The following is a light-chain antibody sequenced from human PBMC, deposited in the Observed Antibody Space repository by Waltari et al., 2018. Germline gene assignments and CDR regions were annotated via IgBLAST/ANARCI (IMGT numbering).Light chain of an antibody. V-gene: IGLV4-69*02. CDR2: LNSDGSH. CDR3: QTWGTGTQVV. J-gene: IGLJ2*01. Sequence: QLVLTQSPSASASLGASVKLTCPLTSGHSNYAIAWHQRQPEKGPQYLMKLNSDGSHSQGDGIPDRFSGSSSGAERYLTISSLQSEDEADYYCQTWGTGTQVVFGGGTKLTVL. CDR1: SGHSNYA.